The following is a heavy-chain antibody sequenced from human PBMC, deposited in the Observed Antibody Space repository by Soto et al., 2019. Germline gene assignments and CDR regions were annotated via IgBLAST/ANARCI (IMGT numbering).Heavy chain of an antibody. V-gene: IGHV1-46*01. CDR2: INPSGGST. CDR1: GYTFTSYY. Sequence: GASVKVSCKESGYTFTSYYMHWVRQAPGQGLEWMGIINPSGGSTSYAQKFQGRVTMTRDTSTSTVYMELSSLRSEDTAVYYCARYGSSGWYFRFGSDCDGMDVWSQGSTVTVSS. CDR3: ARYGSSGWYFRFGSDCDGMDV. J-gene: IGHJ6*02. D-gene: IGHD6-19*01.